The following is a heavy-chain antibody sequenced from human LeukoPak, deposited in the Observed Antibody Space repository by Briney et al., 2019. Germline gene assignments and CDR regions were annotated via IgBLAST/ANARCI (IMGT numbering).Heavy chain of an antibody. CDR1: GFTFSSYG. CDR2: LSFDGSNK. V-gene: IGHV3-30*18. D-gene: IGHD3-22*01. CDR3: AKDATSSGYMGRADY. J-gene: IGHJ4*02. Sequence: GGSLRLSCAASGFTFSSYGMHWVRQAPGKGLEWVAVLSFDGSNKDYADSVKGRFTVSKDNSKNTLYLQMNSLRPEDTAVYFCAKDATSSGYMGRADYWGQGTLVTVSS.